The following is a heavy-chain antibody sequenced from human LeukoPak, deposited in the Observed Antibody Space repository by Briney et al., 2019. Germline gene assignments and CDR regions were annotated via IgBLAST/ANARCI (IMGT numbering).Heavy chain of an antibody. CDR2: IKQDGSEK. V-gene: IGHV3-7*03. CDR1: GFTFSSYW. J-gene: IGHJ4*02. D-gene: IGHD6-19*01. Sequence: PGGSLRLSCAASGFTFSSYWMSWVRQAPGKGLEWVANIKQDGSEKYYVDSVKGRFTISRDNSKNTLYLQMNSLRAEDTAVYYCAKVLSLAVAGIDYWGQGTLVTVSS. CDR3: AKVLSLAVAGIDY.